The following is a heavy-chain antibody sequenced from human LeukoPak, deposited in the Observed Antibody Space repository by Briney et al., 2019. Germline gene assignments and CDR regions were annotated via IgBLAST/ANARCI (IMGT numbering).Heavy chain of an antibody. CDR2: INHSGST. J-gene: IGHJ4*02. V-gene: IGHV4-34*01. D-gene: IGHD2-2*01. CDR1: GGSFSGYY. Sequence: SETLSLTCAVYGGSFSGYYWSWIRQPPGKGLEWIGEINHSGSTNYNPSLKSRVTISVDTSKNQFSLKLSSVTAADTAVYYCAVLYCSSTSCYPHFDYWGQGTLVTVSS. CDR3: AVLYCSSTSCYPHFDY.